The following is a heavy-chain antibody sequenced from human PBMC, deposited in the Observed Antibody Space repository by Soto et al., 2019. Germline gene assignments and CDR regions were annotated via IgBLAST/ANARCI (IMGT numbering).Heavy chain of an antibody. CDR2: IYYSGST. Sequence: QVQLQESGPGLVKPSETLSLTCTVSGGSISSFYWSWIRQPPGKGLEWIGYIYYSGSTNYNPSLKSRVTMSVDTSKNQFSLKLSSVTAADTAVYYCAVLGGGCYNCFDYWGQGTLVTVSS. CDR3: AVLGGGCYNCFDY. J-gene: IGHJ4*02. V-gene: IGHV4-59*01. D-gene: IGHD2-21*02. CDR1: GGSISSFY.